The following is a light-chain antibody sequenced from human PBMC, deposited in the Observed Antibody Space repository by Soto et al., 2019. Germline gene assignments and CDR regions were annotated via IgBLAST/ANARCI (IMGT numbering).Light chain of an antibody. V-gene: IGLV2-8*01. Sequence: QSALTQPPSASASPGQSVTISCTGTSSDVGGYNYVSWYQQHPGKAPKLMIYEVYKRPSGVPDRFSGSKSGNTASLTVSGLQAEDEADYYCSSYAGSNTHVFGTGTNVTVL. CDR1: SSDVGGYNY. CDR2: EVY. CDR3: SSYAGSNTHV. J-gene: IGLJ1*01.